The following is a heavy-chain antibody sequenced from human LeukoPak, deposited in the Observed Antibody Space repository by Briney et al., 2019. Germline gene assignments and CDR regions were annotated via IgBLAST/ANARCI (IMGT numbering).Heavy chain of an antibody. CDR3: ASNDYSNYTTIDY. J-gene: IGHJ4*02. CDR1: GGSISSYY. CDR2: IYYSGST. D-gene: IGHD4-4*01. Sequence: PSETLSLTCTVSGGSISSYYWSWIRQPPGKGLEWIGYIYYSGSTNYNPSLKSRVTISVDTSKNQFSLKLSSVTAADTAVYYCASNDYSNYTTIDYWGQGTLVTVSS. V-gene: IGHV4-59*12.